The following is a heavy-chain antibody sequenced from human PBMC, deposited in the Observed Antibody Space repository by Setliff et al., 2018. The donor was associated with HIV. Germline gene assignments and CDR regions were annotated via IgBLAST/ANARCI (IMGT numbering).Heavy chain of an antibody. V-gene: IGHV1-69*05. CDR1: GGTFSTYA. J-gene: IGHJ4*02. D-gene: IGHD6-19*01. CDR3: ARDPNRIAVAGTFDY. CDR2: IIPIFGTA. Sequence: SVKVSCKASGGTFSTYAISWVRQAPGQGLEWMGGIIPIFGTANYDQRFQGRVTMTRDTSTSTVYMELSSLRSEDTAVYYCARDPNRIAVAGTFDYWGQGTLVTVSS.